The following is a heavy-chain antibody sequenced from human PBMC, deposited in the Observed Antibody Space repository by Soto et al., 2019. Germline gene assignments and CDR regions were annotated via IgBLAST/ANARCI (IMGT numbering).Heavy chain of an antibody. CDR1: GGSVSSGNYY. V-gene: IGHV4-61*01. CDR2: IYYTGSS. CDR3: ARGTRRWFGELFLDYFDY. D-gene: IGHD3-10*01. Sequence: SETLSLTCTVSGGSVSSGNYYWSWIRQPPGKGLEWIGFIYYTGSSSYNPSLKSRVTMSLDKSNNQFSLKLSSVTAADTAVYYCARGTRRWFGELFLDYFDYWGQGTLVTVSS. J-gene: IGHJ4*02.